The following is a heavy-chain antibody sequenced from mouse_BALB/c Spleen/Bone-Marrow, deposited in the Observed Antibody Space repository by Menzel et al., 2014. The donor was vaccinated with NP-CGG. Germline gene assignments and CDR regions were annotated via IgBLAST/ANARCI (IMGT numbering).Heavy chain of an antibody. CDR2: IYPGDGDT. CDR1: GYAFSSYW. V-gene: IGHV1-80*01. D-gene: IGHD2-1*01. CDR3: ARGDGNYPFYAMDY. Sequence: VQLQESGAELVRPGSSVKISCKASGYAFSSYWMNWVKQRPGQGLEWIGQIYPGDGDTNYNGKFKGKATLTADKSSSTAYMQLSSLTSEDSAVYCCARGDGNYPFYAMDYWGQGTSVTVSS. J-gene: IGHJ4*01.